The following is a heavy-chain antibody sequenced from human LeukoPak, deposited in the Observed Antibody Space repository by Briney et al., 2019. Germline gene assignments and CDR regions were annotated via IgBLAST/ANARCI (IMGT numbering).Heavy chain of an antibody. Sequence: ASVKVSCKASGNTFTGYYMHWVRQAPGQGLEWMGRINPNSGGTNYAQKFQGRVTMTRDTSISTAYMELSRLRSDDTAVYYCASFGMETHDAFDIWGQGTMVTVSS. CDR2: INPNSGGT. D-gene: IGHD3-3*01. V-gene: IGHV1-2*06. CDR3: ASFGMETHDAFDI. J-gene: IGHJ3*02. CDR1: GNTFTGYY.